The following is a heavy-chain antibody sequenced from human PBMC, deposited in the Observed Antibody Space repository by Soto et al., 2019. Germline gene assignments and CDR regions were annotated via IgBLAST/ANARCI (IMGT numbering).Heavy chain of an antibody. CDR1: AGTLRSYA. Sequence: SVKVSCKASAGTLRSYAISWVRQAPGQGLEWMGGIIPIVDTANYAQKFQGRGTITADESRSTVYMELRSLRSEDTAVYYCARDLGGWPDYWGQGTLVTVSS. D-gene: IGHD2-15*01. CDR3: ARDLGGWPDY. V-gene: IGHV1-69*13. CDR2: IIPIVDTA. J-gene: IGHJ4*02.